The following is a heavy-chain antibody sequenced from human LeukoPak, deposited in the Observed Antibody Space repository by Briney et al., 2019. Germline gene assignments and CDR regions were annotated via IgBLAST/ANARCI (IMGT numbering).Heavy chain of an antibody. CDR1: GDSVSSNSAA. D-gene: IGHD1-26*01. V-gene: IGHV6-1*01. CDR2: TYYRSKWHN. J-gene: IGHJ4*02. Sequence: SQTLSLTCAISGDSVSSNSAAWNWISQSPSRGLEWLGRTYYRSKWHNDYAVSVKSRITINSDISKNQFSLQLNSVTPEDTAVYYCARGGYSGSYYDVLFSWGQGTLVTVSS. CDR3: ARGGYSGSYYDVLFS.